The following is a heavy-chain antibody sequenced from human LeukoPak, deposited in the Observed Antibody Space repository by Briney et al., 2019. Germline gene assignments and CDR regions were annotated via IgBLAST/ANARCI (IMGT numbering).Heavy chain of an antibody. D-gene: IGHD3-10*01. CDR2: MYYSGTT. Sequence: SETLSLTCTVSGGSVTSGGYYWNWLRQPPGKGLECIGYMYYSGTTNYNPSLKSRVTISIDSSKNQVSLRLSSVTAADTAVYYCARGRDQYGSGDCWGQGTLVTVSS. J-gene: IGHJ4*02. CDR3: ARGRDQYGSGDC. CDR1: GGSVTSGGYY. V-gene: IGHV4-61*08.